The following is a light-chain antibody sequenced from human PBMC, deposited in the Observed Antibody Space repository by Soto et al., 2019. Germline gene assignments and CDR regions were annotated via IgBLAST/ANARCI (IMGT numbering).Light chain of an antibody. CDR3: QQYDNCALT. J-gene: IGKJ1*01. V-gene: IGKV1-33*01. CDR1: QDIYIY. Sequence: IQKTPYPSSLSASVGDRVTLACQASQDIYIYLNWYQQKPGKAPRLLIYDASNLETGVPSRFSGSGSGTDFTFTISSLQPEDFATYYCQQYDNCALTFGQGTRV. CDR2: DAS.